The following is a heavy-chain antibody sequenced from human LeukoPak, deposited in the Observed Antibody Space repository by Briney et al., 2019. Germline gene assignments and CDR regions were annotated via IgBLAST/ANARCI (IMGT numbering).Heavy chain of an antibody. V-gene: IGHV3-23*01. CDR1: GFTFSKHP. D-gene: IGHD3-10*01. CDR2: INERGDIT. CDR3: ARKRDGSGTYFNNYFYYYYMDV. Sequence: GGSLRLSCVASGFTFSKHPMSWVRQAPGNGLELVSAINERGDITKYADSVKGRFTISRDNTKNTLYLQMNSLRAEDTAVYYCARKRDGSGTYFNNYFYYYYMDVWGKGTTVTVTS. J-gene: IGHJ6*03.